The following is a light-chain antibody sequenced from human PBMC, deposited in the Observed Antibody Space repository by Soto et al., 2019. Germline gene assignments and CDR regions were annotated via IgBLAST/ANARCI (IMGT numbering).Light chain of an antibody. CDR1: QSVDTC. V-gene: IGKV3-11*01. J-gene: IGKJ4*01. CDR2: DAS. Sequence: EIVLTQSPSTLSLSPGERATLSCRASQSVDTCLALYQHRPGQAPRLLIYDASNRATGISARFSGSGFGTDFSLTISSLEPEDFAVYYCQNRNRWPLAFGGWIKVDIK. CDR3: QNRNRWPLA.